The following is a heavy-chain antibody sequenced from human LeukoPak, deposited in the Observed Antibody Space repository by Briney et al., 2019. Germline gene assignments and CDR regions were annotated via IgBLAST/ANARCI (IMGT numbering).Heavy chain of an antibody. CDR3: ARDFDRDYGSGVMVA. D-gene: IGHD3-10*01. CDR2: INPSGGST. V-gene: IGHV1-46*01. J-gene: IGHJ5*02. CDR1: GYTFTSYH. Sequence: ASVKVSCKASGYTFTSYHMHWVRQAPGQGLEWMGIINPSGGSTSYAQKFQGRVTMTRDTSTSTVYMELSSLRSEDTAVYYCARDFDRDYGSGVMVAWGQGTLVTVSS.